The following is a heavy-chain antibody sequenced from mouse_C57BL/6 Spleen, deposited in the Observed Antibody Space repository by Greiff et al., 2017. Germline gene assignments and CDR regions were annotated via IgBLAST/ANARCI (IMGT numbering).Heavy chain of an antibody. J-gene: IGHJ2*01. Sequence: QVQLKQSGPELVKPGASVKISCKASGYAFSSSWMNWVKQRPGKGLEWIGRIYPGDGDTNYNGKFKGKATLTAYKSSSTAYMQLSSLTSEDSAVYFCARDITTVYFDYWGQGTTLTVSS. CDR2: IYPGDGDT. CDR1: GYAFSSSW. V-gene: IGHV1-82*01. D-gene: IGHD1-1*01. CDR3: ARDITTVYFDY.